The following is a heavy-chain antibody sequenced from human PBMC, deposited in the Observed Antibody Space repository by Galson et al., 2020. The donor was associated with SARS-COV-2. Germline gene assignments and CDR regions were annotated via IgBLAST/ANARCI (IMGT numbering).Heavy chain of an antibody. CDR3: ARGRFYDSTGYSTLYYFDS. Sequence: TLSLTCTVSGVSVISGGNYWTWIRQHPGKGLEWIGHIFSSVTTYYSPSLKSRVTISVDTSQNQFSLRLSSVTAADTAVYYCARGRFYDSTGYSTLYYFDSWGQGTLVTVSS. D-gene: IGHD3-22*01. J-gene: IGHJ4*02. CDR2: IFSSVTT. CDR1: GVSVISGGNY. V-gene: IGHV4-31*03.